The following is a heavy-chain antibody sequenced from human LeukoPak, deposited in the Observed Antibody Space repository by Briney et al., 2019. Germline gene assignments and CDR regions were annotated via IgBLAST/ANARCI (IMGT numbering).Heavy chain of an antibody. J-gene: IGHJ4*02. Sequence: GGSLRLSCTASGLTFSSYTMTWVRQAPGKGLKWVSTITTGDGNTYYADSVKGRFTVSRDDSKNTLYLQMNSLRAEDTAVYYCAKDGGLWVSAHWGDSWGRGTLVTVSS. D-gene: IGHD7-27*01. CDR1: GLTFSSYT. CDR2: ITTGDGNT. V-gene: IGHV3-23*01. CDR3: AKDGGLWVSAHWGDS.